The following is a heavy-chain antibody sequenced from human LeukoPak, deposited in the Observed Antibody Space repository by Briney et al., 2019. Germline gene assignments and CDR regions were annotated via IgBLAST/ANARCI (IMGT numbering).Heavy chain of an antibody. D-gene: IGHD3-10*01. CDR1: GYTFTGYY. V-gene: IGHV1-2*02. CDR2: INPNSGGT. CDR3: ARDVSSMVRGVIIHDY. J-gene: IGHJ4*02. Sequence: GASVKVSCKASGYTFTGYYMHWVRQAPGQGLEWMGWINPNSGGTNYAQKFQGRVTMTRDTSISTAYMELSRLRSDDTAVYYCARDVSSMVRGVIIHDYWGQGTLVTVSS.